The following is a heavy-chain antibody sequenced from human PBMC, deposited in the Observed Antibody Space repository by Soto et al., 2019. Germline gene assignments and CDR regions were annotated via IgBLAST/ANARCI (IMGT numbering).Heavy chain of an antibody. Sequence: QLQLQESGPGLVKPSETLSLTCTVSGGSISSSSYYWGWIRQPPGKGLEWIGSIYYSGSTYYNPSLKRRVTISVDTSKNQFSLKLSSVTAAVPAVYYCATLWFGESPYWGQGTLVTVSS. CDR3: ATLWFGESPY. V-gene: IGHV4-39*01. D-gene: IGHD3-10*01. CDR1: GGSISSSSYY. CDR2: IYYSGST. J-gene: IGHJ4*02.